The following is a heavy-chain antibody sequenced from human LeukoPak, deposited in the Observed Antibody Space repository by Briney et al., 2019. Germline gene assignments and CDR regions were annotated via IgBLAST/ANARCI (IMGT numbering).Heavy chain of an antibody. D-gene: IGHD3-10*01. J-gene: IGHJ4*02. CDR2: INWNGGST. CDR3: ARAGYYYGSGSFGV. CDR1: GFTFDDYG. Sequence: GGSLRLSCAASGFTFDDYGMSGVRQAPGKGLEWVSGINWNGGSTGYADSVKGRFTISRDNAKNSLYLQMNSLRAEDTALYHCARAGYYYGSGSFGVWGQGTLVTVSS. V-gene: IGHV3-20*01.